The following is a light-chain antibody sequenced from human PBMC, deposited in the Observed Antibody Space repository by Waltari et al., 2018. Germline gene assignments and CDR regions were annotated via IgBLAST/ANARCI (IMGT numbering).Light chain of an antibody. CDR3: QQYYTTPYT. V-gene: IGKV4-1*01. Sequence: DIVMTQSPDSLGVSLGERATINCKSSQSVLYSSNSRNCLAWFQQRPGQPPKLLIYWASTRESGVPDRFSGSGSGTEFTLTISRLQAEDVAIYYCQQYYTTPYTFGQGTKLDIK. CDR1: QSVLYSSNSRNC. CDR2: WAS. J-gene: IGKJ2*01.